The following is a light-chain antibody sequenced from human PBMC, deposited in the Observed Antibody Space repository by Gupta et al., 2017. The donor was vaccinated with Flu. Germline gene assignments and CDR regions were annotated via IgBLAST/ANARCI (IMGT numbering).Light chain of an antibody. CDR1: GGSNGSNF. Sequence: FMLTQPHSVSESPGKPVSTACSRSGGSNGSNFVQWYQQRPRSAPTTVIYENNQRPSGVPERCSGSIDSSSNSASLTISGLKTEDEADDYCQSCQSDDSSNPVIFGGGTKLTVL. CDR3: QSDDSSNPVI. CDR2: ENN. J-gene: IGLJ2*01. V-gene: IGLV6-57*03.